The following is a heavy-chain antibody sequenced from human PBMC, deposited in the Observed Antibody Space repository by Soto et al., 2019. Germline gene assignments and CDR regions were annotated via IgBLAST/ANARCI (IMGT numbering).Heavy chain of an antibody. J-gene: IGHJ6*02. CDR3: ARDFFIAVAGTGYYYGMDV. D-gene: IGHD6-19*01. CDR1: GFTFSSYA. Sequence: GGSLRLSCAASGFTFSSYAMHWVRQAPGKGLEWVAVISYDGSNKYYADSVKGRFTISRDNSKNTLYLQMNSLRAEDTAVYYCARDFFIAVAGTGYYYGMDVWGQGTLVTVSS. CDR2: ISYDGSNK. V-gene: IGHV3-30-3*01.